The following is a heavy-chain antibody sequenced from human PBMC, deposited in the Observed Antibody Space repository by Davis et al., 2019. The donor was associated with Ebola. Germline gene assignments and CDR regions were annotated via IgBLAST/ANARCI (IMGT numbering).Heavy chain of an antibody. CDR2: INPSGGST. Sequence: AASVKVSCKASGYTFTSYYMYWVRQAPGQGLEWMGIINPSGGSTRYAQKFQGRVTMTRDTSTSTVYMELRSLRSEDTAVYYCARPTMVTATYYFDYWGQGTLVTVSS. V-gene: IGHV1-46*03. J-gene: IGHJ4*02. CDR3: ARPTMVTATYYFDY. D-gene: IGHD2-21*02. CDR1: GYTFTSYY.